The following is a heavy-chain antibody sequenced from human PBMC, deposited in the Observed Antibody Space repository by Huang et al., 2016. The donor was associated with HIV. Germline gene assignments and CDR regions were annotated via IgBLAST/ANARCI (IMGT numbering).Heavy chain of an antibody. CDR1: GFSFSSSG. Sequence: EVHLLESGGGLVQPGGSLRLSCAASGFSFSSSGMSWVRPAPGRGLEWVSTVSNSASSRHYSYSVRGRFTISRDNSKDTLYLQMNSLRAEDTALYYCAKDLVTYDSSGSVWGQGTLVTVSS. V-gene: IGHV3-23*01. D-gene: IGHD3-22*01. CDR2: VSNSASSR. CDR3: AKDLVTYDSSGSV. J-gene: IGHJ4*02.